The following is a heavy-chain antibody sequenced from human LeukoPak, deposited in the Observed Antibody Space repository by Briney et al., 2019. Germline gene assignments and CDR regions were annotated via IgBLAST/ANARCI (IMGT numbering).Heavy chain of an antibody. J-gene: IGHJ4*02. V-gene: IGHV3-53*01. CDR1: GFTVSSNY. CDR3: ATPENRGYSYGYDY. Sequence: GGSLRLSCAASGFTVSSNYMSWVRQAPGKGLEWVSVIYSGGSTYYADSVKGRFTISRDNSKNTLYLQMNSLRAEDTAVYYCATPENRGYSYGYDYWGQGTLVTVSS. CDR2: IYSGGST. D-gene: IGHD5-18*01.